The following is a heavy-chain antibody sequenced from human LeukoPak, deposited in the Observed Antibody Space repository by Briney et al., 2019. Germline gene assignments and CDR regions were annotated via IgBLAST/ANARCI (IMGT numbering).Heavy chain of an antibody. D-gene: IGHD4-23*01. CDR3: ARDPGMVTTPYYYGMDV. CDR2: ISAYNGNT. CDR1: GYTFTSYG. J-gene: IGHJ6*02. Sequence: ASVTVSCKASGYTFTSYGISWVRQAPGQGLEWMGWISAYNGNTNYAQKLQGRVTMTTDTSTSTAYMELRSLRSDDTAVYYCARDPGMVTTPYYYGMDVWGQGTTVTVSS. V-gene: IGHV1-18*01.